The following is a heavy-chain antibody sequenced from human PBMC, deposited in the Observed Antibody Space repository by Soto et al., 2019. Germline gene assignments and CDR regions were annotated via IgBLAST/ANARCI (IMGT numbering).Heavy chain of an antibody. D-gene: IGHD6-19*01. CDR3: AKSGSSGWYGWFDP. CDR2: IYWNDDK. Sequence: SGPTLVNPTQTLTLTCIFSGFSLRTSGVGVGWTRQPPGKALEWLGFIYWNDDKRYSPSLKSRLTITKDTSKNQVVLTMTNMDPVDTATYYCAKSGSSGWYGWFDPWGQGTLVTVSS. CDR1: GFSLRTSGVG. V-gene: IGHV2-5*01. J-gene: IGHJ5*02.